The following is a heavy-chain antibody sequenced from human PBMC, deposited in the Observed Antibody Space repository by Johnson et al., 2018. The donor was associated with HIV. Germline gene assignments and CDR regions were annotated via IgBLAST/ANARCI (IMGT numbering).Heavy chain of an antibody. Sequence: QVQLVESGGGVVQPGRSVRLSCAASGLSFSDYGMHWVRQAPGKGLEWVAVISYDGSNNYYADSVTGRFTISTDNSCSPLYLQMNKVRAEDTAVYYCAKVWTTVVTYDAFDIWGQGTMVTVFS. CDR1: GLSFSDYG. V-gene: IGHV3-30-3*01. J-gene: IGHJ3*02. CDR3: AKVWTTVVTYDAFDI. D-gene: IGHD4-23*01. CDR2: ISYDGSNN.